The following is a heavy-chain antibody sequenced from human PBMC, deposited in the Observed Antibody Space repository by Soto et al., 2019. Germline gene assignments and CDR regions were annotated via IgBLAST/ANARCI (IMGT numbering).Heavy chain of an antibody. J-gene: IGHJ4*02. D-gene: IGHD2-2*01. CDR1: GFSFSDRY. CDR3: ASSTTSCHGGVCSLDY. V-gene: IGHV3-72*01. Sequence: GGSLRLSCAASGFSFSDRYMDWVRQAPGKGLEWVGRIRTKLNRYSSDYAAAVAGRFTISREDSRNSLYLQMNSLRSEDTAVYYCASSTTSCHGGVCSLDYWGQGTMVTVSS. CDR2: IRTKLNRYSS.